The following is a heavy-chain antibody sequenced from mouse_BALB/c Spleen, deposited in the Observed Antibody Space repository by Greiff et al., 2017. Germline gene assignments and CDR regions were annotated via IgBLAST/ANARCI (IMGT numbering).Heavy chain of an antibody. D-gene: IGHD2-3*01. CDR2: ISYDGSN. CDR1: GYSITSGYY. Sequence: EVKLVESGPGLVKPSQSLSLTCSVTGYSITSGYYWNWIRQFPGNKLEWMGYISYDGSNNYNPSLKNRISITRDTSKNQFFLKLNSVTTEDTATYYCAGFIYDGYSYYFDYWGQGTTLTVSS. V-gene: IGHV3-6*02. CDR3: AGFIYDGYSYYFDY. J-gene: IGHJ2*01.